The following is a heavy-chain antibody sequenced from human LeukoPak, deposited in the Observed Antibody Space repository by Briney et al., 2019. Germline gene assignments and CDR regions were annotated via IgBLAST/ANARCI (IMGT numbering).Heavy chain of an antibody. CDR3: ASPGSHDAFDI. CDR2: IYSGGST. D-gene: IGHD1-14*01. V-gene: IGHV3-53*01. J-gene: IGHJ3*02. Sequence: PSETLSLTCTVSGGSISSGGYYWSWVRQAPGKGLEWVSVIYSGGSTYYADSVKGRFTISRDNSKNTLYLQMNSLRAEDTAVYYCASPGSHDAFDIWGQGTMVTVSS. CDR1: GGSISSGGYY.